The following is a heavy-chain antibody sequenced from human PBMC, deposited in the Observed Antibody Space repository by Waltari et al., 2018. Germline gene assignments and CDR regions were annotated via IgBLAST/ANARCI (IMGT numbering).Heavy chain of an antibody. D-gene: IGHD5-18*01. CDR2: IYYSGGT. CDR3: ARIGYSYASFDY. J-gene: IGHJ4*02. Sequence: RQTPGKGLEWIGSIYYSGGTYYNPSLKSRVTISVDTSKNQFSLKLSSVTAADTAVYYCARIGYSYASFDYWGQGTLVTVSS. V-gene: IGHV4-39*01.